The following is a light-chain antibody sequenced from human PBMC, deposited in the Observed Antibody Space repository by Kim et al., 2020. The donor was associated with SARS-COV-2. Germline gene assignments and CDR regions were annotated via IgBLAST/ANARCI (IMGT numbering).Light chain of an antibody. V-gene: IGLV2-8*01. CDR3: TSYAGGNCLWV. J-gene: IGLJ3*02. CDR1: SSDVGGYNY. CDR2: EVN. Sequence: QSVLTQPPSASGSPGQSVTISCTGTSSDVGGYNYVSWYQQHPGKAPKLIISEVNKRPSGVPDRFSGSKSGNTASLTVSGLQADDEADYYCTSYAGGNCLWVFGGGTKLTVL.